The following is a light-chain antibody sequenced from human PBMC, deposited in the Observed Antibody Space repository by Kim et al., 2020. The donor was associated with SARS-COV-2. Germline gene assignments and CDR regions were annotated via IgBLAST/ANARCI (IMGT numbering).Light chain of an antibody. CDR1: QSLVHSDGNTY. V-gene: IGKV2-30*02. CDR2: KAS. CDR3: MQSTQWPGT. J-gene: IGKJ4*01. Sequence: PASISCRCSQSLVHSDGNTYLCWFQQRPGQSPRRLIYKASNRDSGVPDRFSGSGSGTDFTLKISRVEAEDVGVYYCMQSTQWPGTFGGGTKVDIK.